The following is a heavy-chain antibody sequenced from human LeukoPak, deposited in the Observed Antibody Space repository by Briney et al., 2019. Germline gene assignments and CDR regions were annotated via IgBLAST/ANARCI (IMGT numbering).Heavy chain of an antibody. CDR3: AREGGLQHHFDY. V-gene: IGHV1-2*02. Sequence: ASVKVSCKASGYTFTGYYMHWVRQAPGQGLEWMGWINPNSGGTNYAQKFQGGVTMTRDTSISTAYMELSRLRSDDTAVYYCAREGGLQHHFDYWGQGTLVTVSS. J-gene: IGHJ4*02. D-gene: IGHD4-11*01. CDR2: INPNSGGT. CDR1: GYTFTGYY.